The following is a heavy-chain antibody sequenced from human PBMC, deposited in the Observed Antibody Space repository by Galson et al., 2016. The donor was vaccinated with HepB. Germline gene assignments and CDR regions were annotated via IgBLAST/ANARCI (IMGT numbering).Heavy chain of an antibody. V-gene: IGHV3-53*01. D-gene: IGHD3-10*01. CDR1: GFTVSTNY. CDR2: LHDGGST. Sequence: SLRLSCAASGFTVSTNYMAWVRQAPGRGLEWVSVLHDGGSTYYADSAKGRFTISRDNSKNTVYLQMNSLRVEDTAVYYCARDRGSGSYPANWFDPWGQGTLVTVSS. CDR3: ARDRGSGSYPANWFDP. J-gene: IGHJ5*01.